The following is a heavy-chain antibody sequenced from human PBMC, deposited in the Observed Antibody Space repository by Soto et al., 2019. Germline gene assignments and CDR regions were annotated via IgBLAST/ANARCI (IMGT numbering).Heavy chain of an antibody. J-gene: IGHJ6*02. Sequence: QVQLQESGPGLVKPSGTLSLTCAVSGGSISSSNWWSWVRQPPGKGLEWIGEIYHSGSTNYNPSLKSRVTISVDKSKNQFSLKLSSVTAADTAVYYCARARQQLVPTGYYYYGMDVWGQGTTVTVSS. D-gene: IGHD6-13*01. CDR3: ARARQQLVPTGYYYYGMDV. V-gene: IGHV4-4*02. CDR2: IYHSGST. CDR1: GGSISSSNW.